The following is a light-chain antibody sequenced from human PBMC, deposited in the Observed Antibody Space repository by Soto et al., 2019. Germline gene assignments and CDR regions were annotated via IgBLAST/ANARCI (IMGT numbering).Light chain of an antibody. CDR3: QQRSNWPPLT. Sequence: EIVLTQSPATLSLSPEERATLSCRASQSVSSYLAWYQQKPGQAPRLLIYDASNRATGIPARFSGSGSGTDFTLTISSLEPEDFAVYYCQQRSNWPPLTFGGGTKV. CDR2: DAS. J-gene: IGKJ4*01. CDR1: QSVSSY. V-gene: IGKV3-11*01.